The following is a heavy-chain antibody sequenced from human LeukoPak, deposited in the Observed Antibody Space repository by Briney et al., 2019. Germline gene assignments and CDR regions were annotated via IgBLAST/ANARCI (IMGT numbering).Heavy chain of an antibody. Sequence: GGSLRLSCAASGFSFNNDWMHWVRQTPGEGLVWVSRIKYDGTNTAYADSVKGRFTISRDNAKNVLYLQMNSLRAEDTAVYYCARAGIAVAGPSNWFDPWGQGTLVTVSS. CDR1: GFSFNNDW. CDR2: IKYDGTNT. J-gene: IGHJ5*02. D-gene: IGHD6-19*01. V-gene: IGHV3-74*01. CDR3: ARAGIAVAGPSNWFDP.